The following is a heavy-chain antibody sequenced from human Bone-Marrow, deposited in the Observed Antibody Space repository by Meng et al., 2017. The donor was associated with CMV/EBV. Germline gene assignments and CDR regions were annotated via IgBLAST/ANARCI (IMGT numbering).Heavy chain of an antibody. Sequence: GGSLRLSCAASGFTFSSYWMSWVRQAPGKGLEWVANIKQDGSEKYYVDSVKGRFTISRDNAKNSLYLQMNSLRAEDTAVYYCARDPLRFLEWLDAFDIWGQGTRVTVSS. D-gene: IGHD3-3*01. J-gene: IGHJ3*02. CDR1: GFTFSSYW. CDR3: ARDPLRFLEWLDAFDI. V-gene: IGHV3-7*01. CDR2: IKQDGSEK.